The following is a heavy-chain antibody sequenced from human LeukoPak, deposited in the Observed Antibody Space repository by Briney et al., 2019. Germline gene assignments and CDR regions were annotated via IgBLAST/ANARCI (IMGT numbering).Heavy chain of an antibody. CDR2: VNRDGSET. CDR3: ARNNGMDV. J-gene: IGHJ6*02. D-gene: IGHD2-8*01. Sequence: GGSLRLSCAASGFTVSNHWMTWVRQVPGRGPEWVANVNRDGSETYYLDSVKGRFTISKDNAKNSLYLQMNSLRAEDTALYHCARNNGMDVWGQGTTVIVSS. V-gene: IGHV3-7*03. CDR1: GFTVSNHW.